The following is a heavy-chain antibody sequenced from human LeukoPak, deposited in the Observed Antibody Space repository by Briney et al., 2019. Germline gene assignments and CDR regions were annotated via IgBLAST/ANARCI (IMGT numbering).Heavy chain of an antibody. V-gene: IGHV4-34*01. CDR3: ASSDGQPPRFDSSYDVFDY. CDR2: IYHSGRT. Sequence: PSETLSLTCAVYGGSFSGYYWSWIRQPPGKGLEWIGEIYHSGRTNYNPSLKSRVTISLDKSKNQFSLNLSSVTAADTALYFCASSDGQPPRFDSSYDVFDYWGQGTLVTVSS. J-gene: IGHJ4*02. CDR1: GGSFSGYY. D-gene: IGHD5-12*01.